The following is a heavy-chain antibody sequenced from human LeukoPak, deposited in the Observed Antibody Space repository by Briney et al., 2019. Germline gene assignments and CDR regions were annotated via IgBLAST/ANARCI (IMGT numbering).Heavy chain of an antibody. CDR1: GGSISNSY. CDR3: ARHWGDSPNHSDDLYAFDI. Sequence: SETLSLTCTVSGGSISNSYWSWIRQPPGKRLEWIGYIYYSGSTNYNPSLRSRVTISVDTSKNQFSLKLSSVTAADTAVYYCARHWGDSPNHSDDLYAFDIWGQGTMVTVSS. CDR2: IYYSGST. J-gene: IGHJ3*02. V-gene: IGHV4-59*08. D-gene: IGHD1-14*01.